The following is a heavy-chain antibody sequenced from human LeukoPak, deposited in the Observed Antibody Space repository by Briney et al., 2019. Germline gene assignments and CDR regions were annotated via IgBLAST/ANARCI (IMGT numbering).Heavy chain of an antibody. Sequence: ASETLSLTCTVSGGSISSYYWSWIRQPAGKGLEWIGRIYTSGSTNYNPSLKSRVTMSVDTSKNQFSLKLSSVTAADTAVYYCARESIQQWLVLDAFDIWGQGTMVTVSS. CDR3: ARESIQQWLVLDAFDI. V-gene: IGHV4-4*07. J-gene: IGHJ3*02. CDR1: GGSISSYY. CDR2: IYTSGST. D-gene: IGHD6-19*01.